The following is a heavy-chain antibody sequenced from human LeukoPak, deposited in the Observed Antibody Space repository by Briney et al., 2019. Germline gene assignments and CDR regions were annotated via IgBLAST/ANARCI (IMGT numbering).Heavy chain of an antibody. D-gene: IGHD1-14*01. CDR1: GDSISSYS. CDR2: IYTSGST. CDR3: ARGVEPSAYYFYYYMDV. V-gene: IGHV4-4*09. J-gene: IGHJ6*03. Sequence: SETLSLTRTVSGDSISSYSRNWIRQPPGEGLEWIGYIYTSGSTNYNPSLKSRVTISIDTSNNQFSLKLNSVAAADTAVYYCARGVEPSAYYFYYYMDVWGKGTTVTVSS.